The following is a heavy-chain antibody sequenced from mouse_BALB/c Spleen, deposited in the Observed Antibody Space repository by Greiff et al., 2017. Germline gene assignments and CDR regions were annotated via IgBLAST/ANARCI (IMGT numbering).Heavy chain of an antibody. D-gene: IGHD1-1*01. J-gene: IGHJ4*01. CDR2: IWGDGST. CDR3: ARDGPRYGSEGYAMDY. Sequence: QVQLKESGPGLVAPSQSLSITCTVSGFSLTGYGVNWVRQPPGKGLEWLGMIWGDGSTDYNSALKSRLSISKDNSKSQVFLKMNSLQTDDTARYYCARDGPRYGSEGYAMDYWGQGTSVTVSS. V-gene: IGHV2-6-7*01. CDR1: GFSLTGYG.